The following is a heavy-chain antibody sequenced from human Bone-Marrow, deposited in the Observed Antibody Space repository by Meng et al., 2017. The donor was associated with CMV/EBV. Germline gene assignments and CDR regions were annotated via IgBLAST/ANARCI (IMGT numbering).Heavy chain of an antibody. CDR3: ARVTVVLASDY. Sequence: LSLTCTVSGGSISSYYWSWIRQPPGKGLEWVSYISSSSSTIYYADSVKGRFTISRDNAKNSLYLQMNSLRAEDTAVYYCARVTVVLASDYWGQGTLVTVS. CDR2: ISSSSSTI. CDR1: GGSISSYY. V-gene: IGHV3-11*04. D-gene: IGHD4-23*01. J-gene: IGHJ4*02.